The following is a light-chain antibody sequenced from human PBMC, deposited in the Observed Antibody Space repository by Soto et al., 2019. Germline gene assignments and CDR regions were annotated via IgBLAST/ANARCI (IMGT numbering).Light chain of an antibody. V-gene: IGKV1-27*01. CDR2: AAS. J-gene: IGKJ1*01. CDR1: QDISNY. CDR3: QKYSTAPTT. Sequence: DIQMTQSPSSLSVSLGERVTLTCRASQDISNYLAWYQQKPAKVPKLLLYAASALKAGVPSRLSGSGSGTDFTLTISSLQPEDVATYYCQKYSTAPTTFGQGTKVEI.